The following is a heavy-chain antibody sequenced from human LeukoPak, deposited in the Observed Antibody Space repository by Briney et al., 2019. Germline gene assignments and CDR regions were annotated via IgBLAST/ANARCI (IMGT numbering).Heavy chain of an antibody. V-gene: IGHV1-8*01. CDR3: ARGLTYCGGDCYSDY. D-gene: IGHD2-21*01. CDR1: GYTFTSYD. CDR2: MNPNSGNT. J-gene: IGHJ4*02. Sequence: ASVKVSCKASGYTFTSYDINWARQATGQGLEWMGWMNPNSGNTGYAQKFQGRVTMTRNTSISTAYMELSSLRSEDTAVYYCARGLTYCGGDCYSDYWGQGTLVTVSS.